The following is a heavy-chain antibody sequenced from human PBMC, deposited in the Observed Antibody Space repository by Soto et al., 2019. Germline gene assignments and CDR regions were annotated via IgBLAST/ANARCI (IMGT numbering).Heavy chain of an antibody. J-gene: IGHJ4*02. Sequence: PXETLSLSCTVTGDSISSRGYYWGWIRQPPGKGLEWIGSIYYSGITYNNPSLRSRVSMSIDTSKDQFSLKLKSVTAADTALYFCARKRNSVVTQAYFDLWGPGSLVTVSS. V-gene: IGHV4-39*01. CDR2: IYYSGIT. CDR3: ARKRNSVVTQAYFDL. CDR1: GDSISSRGYY. D-gene: IGHD2-21*02.